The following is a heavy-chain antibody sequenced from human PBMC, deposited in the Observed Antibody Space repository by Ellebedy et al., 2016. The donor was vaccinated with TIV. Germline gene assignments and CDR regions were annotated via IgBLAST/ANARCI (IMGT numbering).Heavy chain of an antibody. CDR1: GGSISSGDYY. CDR3: ARTDLRYGMDV. Sequence: SETLSLXXTVSGGSISSGDYYWSWIRQHPGKGLEWIGSRYHSGSTYYNSSLRSRVTLSLYMSNNQFSLKLSSVTAADTAVYYCARTDLRYGMDVWGQGTTVTVSS. V-gene: IGHV4-39*07. D-gene: IGHD3/OR15-3a*01. CDR2: RYHSGST. J-gene: IGHJ6*02.